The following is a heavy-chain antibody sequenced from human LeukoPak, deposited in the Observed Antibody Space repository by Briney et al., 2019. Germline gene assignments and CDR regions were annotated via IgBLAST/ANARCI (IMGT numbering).Heavy chain of an antibody. CDR1: GFTFSTYA. Sequence: GGSLRLSCAASGFTFSTYAMSCVRQAPGKGLEWASGVTGTGDRTLYADSVRGRFTISRDNFKNTLFLEMRRLRADDTAFYYCAKELSNFGDLGYFDHWGQGDLVTVSS. D-gene: IGHD4-17*01. J-gene: IGHJ5*02. CDR2: VTGTGDRT. V-gene: IGHV3-23*01. CDR3: AKELSNFGDLGYFDH.